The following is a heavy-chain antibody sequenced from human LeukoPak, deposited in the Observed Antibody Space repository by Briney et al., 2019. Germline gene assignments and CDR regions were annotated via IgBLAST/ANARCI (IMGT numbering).Heavy chain of an antibody. D-gene: IGHD1-26*01. CDR2: ISSPNGTI. J-gene: IGHJ4*02. Sequence: GGSLRLSCAASGFTFSSYNMNWVRQAPGKGLDWVSYISSPNGTISYADSVKGRFTISRDNAKNSLYLQMNSLRDEDSAVYYCARGRIVGTIPAPRPDCWGQGTLVIVSS. CDR1: GFTFSSYN. V-gene: IGHV3-48*02. CDR3: ARGRIVGTIPAPRPDC.